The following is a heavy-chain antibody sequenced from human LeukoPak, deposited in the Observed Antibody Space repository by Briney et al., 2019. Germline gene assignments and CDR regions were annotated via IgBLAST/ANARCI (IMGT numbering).Heavy chain of an antibody. CDR2: IIPIFGTA. J-gene: IGHJ4*02. V-gene: IGHV1-69*13. CDR1: GGTFSSYA. CDR3: ARDALHSRPFDY. Sequence: GASVKVSCKASGGTFSSYAISWVRQAPGQGLEWMGGIIPIFGTANYAQKFQGRVTITADESTSTAYMELSSLRSKDTAVYYCARDALHSRPFDYWGQGTLVTVSS.